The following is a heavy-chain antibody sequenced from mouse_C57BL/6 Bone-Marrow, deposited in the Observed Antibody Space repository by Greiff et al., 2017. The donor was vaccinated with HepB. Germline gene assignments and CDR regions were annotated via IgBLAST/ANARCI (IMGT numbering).Heavy chain of an antibody. V-gene: IGHV2-2*01. CDR1: GFSLTSYG. CDR2: IWSGGST. D-gene: IGHD2-2*01. CDR3: ARKGGYGGFFLAY. J-gene: IGHJ3*01. Sequence: VQLVESGPGLVQPSQSLSITCTVSGFSLTSYGVHWVRQSPGKGLEWLGVIWSGGSTDYNAAFISRLSISKDNSKSQVFFKMNSLQADDTAIYYCARKGGYGGFFLAYWGQGTLVTVSA.